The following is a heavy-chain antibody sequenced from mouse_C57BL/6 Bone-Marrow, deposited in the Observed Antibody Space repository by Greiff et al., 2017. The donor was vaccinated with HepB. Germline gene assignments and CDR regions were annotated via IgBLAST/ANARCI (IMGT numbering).Heavy chain of an antibody. CDR3: AREGGLPYFDV. D-gene: IGHD2-2*01. Sequence: QVHVKQSGAELVKPGASVKISCKASGYAFSSYWMNWVKQRPGKGLEWIGQIYPGDGDTNYNGKFKGKATLTADKSSSTAYMQLSSLTSEDSAVYFCAREGGLPYFDVWGTGTTVTVSS. CDR1: GYAFSSYW. V-gene: IGHV1-80*01. CDR2: IYPGDGDT. J-gene: IGHJ1*03.